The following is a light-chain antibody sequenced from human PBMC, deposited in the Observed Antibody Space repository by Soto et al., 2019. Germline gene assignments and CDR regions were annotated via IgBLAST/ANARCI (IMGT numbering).Light chain of an antibody. J-gene: IGLJ1*01. V-gene: IGLV2-23*01. CDR1: CSDVGRYIL. CDR2: DGI. Sequence: QSALTQPASVSGSPGQSITISCTGPCSDVGRYILVSWYQQHPGKAPKLIIYDGIKRPSGVSNRFSGSQSGNTASLTISGLQAEDEADYYCCSYADSRASPYVFGTGTKVTVL. CDR3: CSYADSRASPYV.